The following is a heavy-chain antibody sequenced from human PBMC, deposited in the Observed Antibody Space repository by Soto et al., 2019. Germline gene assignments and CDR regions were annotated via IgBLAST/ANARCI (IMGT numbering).Heavy chain of an antibody. J-gene: IGHJ4*02. D-gene: IGHD3-22*01. V-gene: IGHV1-18*01. Sequence: QVRLEQSGPEVKKTGASVKVSCKASGYTFTSYGISWVRQAPGQGLEWMGWINIYSGDAKYAQRFQDRVTMTRDTSTNTVYMEMRSLRSDDTAVYYCARALYYYDNSGLAYWGQGTLVTVSS. CDR1: GYTFTSYG. CDR3: ARALYYYDNSGLAY. CDR2: INIYSGDA.